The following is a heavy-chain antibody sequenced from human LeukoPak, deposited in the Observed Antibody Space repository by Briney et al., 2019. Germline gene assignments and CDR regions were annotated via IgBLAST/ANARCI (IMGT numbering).Heavy chain of an antibody. V-gene: IGHV3-23*01. J-gene: IGHJ4*02. CDR3: AKDRGGGNLDFDY. Sequence: GSLRLSWAASGFTFSSYAMTWVRQASGKGLEWFSVISGSGGRTYYADSVKGRFTISRDNSKNTLYLQMSSLRAEDTAVYYCAKDRGGGNLDFDYWGRGTLVTVSS. CDR1: GFTFSSYA. CDR2: ISGSGGRT. D-gene: IGHD2-15*01.